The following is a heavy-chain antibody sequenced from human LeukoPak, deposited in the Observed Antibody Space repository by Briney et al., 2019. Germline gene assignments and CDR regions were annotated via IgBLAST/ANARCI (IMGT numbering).Heavy chain of an antibody. CDR3: ATSGYFQSYNWFDP. D-gene: IGHD3-3*01. Sequence: GGSLRLSCAASGFTFSSYIMNWVRQAPGKGLECVSSISSSSSYIYYADSVKGRFTISRDNAKNSLYLQMNSLRAEDTAVYYCATSGYFQSYNWFDPWGKGPLVTVSS. CDR1: GFTFSSYI. V-gene: IGHV3-21*01. CDR2: ISSSSSYI. J-gene: IGHJ5*02.